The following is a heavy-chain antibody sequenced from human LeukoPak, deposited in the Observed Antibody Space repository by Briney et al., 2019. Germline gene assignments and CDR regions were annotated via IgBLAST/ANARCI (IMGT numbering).Heavy chain of an antibody. CDR2: IYPGDSDT. V-gene: IGHV5-51*01. Sequence: NRGESLKISCKGSGYSFTSYWIGWVRQMPGKGLEWMGIIYPGDSDTRYSPSFQGQVTISADKSINTAYPQWSSLKASDTAMYCCARHGFLAAAVGVDYWGQGTLVTVSS. CDR3: ARHGFLAAAVGVDY. J-gene: IGHJ4*02. CDR1: GYSFTSYW. D-gene: IGHD6-13*01.